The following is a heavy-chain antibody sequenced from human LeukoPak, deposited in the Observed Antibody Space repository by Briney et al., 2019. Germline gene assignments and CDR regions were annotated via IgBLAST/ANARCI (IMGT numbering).Heavy chain of an antibody. V-gene: IGHV3-7*01. CDR1: GFTFTKYW. J-gene: IGHJ4*02. D-gene: IGHD1-14*01. Sequence: GDSLRLSCAASGFTFTKYWMTWVRQATGKGLEWVGNIKQDGSDKNYMDSVKGRFTISRDNTKNSVYLQMSSLRAEDTAVYYCAREVWGPEYWGQGTLVTVSS. CDR2: IKQDGSDK. CDR3: AREVWGPEY.